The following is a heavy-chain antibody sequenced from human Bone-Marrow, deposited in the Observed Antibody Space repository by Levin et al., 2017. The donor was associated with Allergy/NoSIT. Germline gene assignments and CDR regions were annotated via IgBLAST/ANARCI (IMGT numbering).Heavy chain of an antibody. CDR1: GYSFTNFG. D-gene: IGHD2-21*02. V-gene: IGHV1-18*01. J-gene: IGHJ4*02. Sequence: GASVKVSCKTSGYSFTNFGLTWVRQAPGQGLEWMGWISPGTSKTKYAQNFQGRVTMTIDTSTTTAYLELRSLRSDDTAVYYCARSLCSGDCFSGYWGQGTLITVSS. CDR3: ARSLCSGDCFSGY. CDR2: ISPGTSKT.